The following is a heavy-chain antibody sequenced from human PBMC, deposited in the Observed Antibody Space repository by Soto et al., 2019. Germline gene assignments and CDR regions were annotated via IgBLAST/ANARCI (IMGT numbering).Heavy chain of an antibody. CDR2: IDWDDDK. D-gene: IGHD3-22*01. V-gene: IGHV2-70*11. CDR3: ARTYYDSSGYYFDY. J-gene: IGHJ4*02. Sequence: SGPTLVNPTQTLKLTCTFSGFSLSTSGMCVIWIRQPPGKALEWLARIDWDDDKYYSTSLKTRLTISKDTSKNQVVLTMTNMDPVRTATYYCARTYYDSSGYYFDYWGQGTLVTVSS. CDR1: GFSLSTSGMC.